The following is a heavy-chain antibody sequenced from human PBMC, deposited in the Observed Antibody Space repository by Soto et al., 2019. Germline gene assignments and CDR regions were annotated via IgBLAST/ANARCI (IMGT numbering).Heavy chain of an antibody. J-gene: IGHJ4*02. CDR1: GFTFSDFD. Sequence: QVHLVESGGGVVQPGRSLRLSCATSGFTFSDFDMHWVRQAPGKGLEWVAVISYRGNTHYYADSVRGRFTISRDNSNSMLYVQMDGLRLDDTGVYYCVKEAHRASRLESWGQGTLVLVSS. CDR3: VKEAHRASRLES. D-gene: IGHD6-6*01. V-gene: IGHV3-30*18. CDR2: ISYRGNTH.